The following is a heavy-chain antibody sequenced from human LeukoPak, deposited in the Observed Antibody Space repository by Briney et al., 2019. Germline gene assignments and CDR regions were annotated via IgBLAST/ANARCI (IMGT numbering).Heavy chain of an antibody. CDR1: GFTFSSYA. CDR2: ISNNGGYT. V-gene: IGHV3-23*01. J-gene: IGHJ4*02. D-gene: IGHD2-15*01. CDR3: AKQLGYCSDGSCYFPY. Sequence: GGSLRLSCAASGFTFSSYAMSWVRQAPGKGLEWVSAISNNGGYTYYADSVQGRFTISRDNSKSTLCLQMNSLRAEDTAVYYCAKQLGYCSDGSCYFPYWGQGTLVAVSS.